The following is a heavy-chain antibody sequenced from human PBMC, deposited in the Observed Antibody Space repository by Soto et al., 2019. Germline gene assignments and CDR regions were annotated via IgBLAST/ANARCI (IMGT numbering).Heavy chain of an antibody. V-gene: IGHV4-34*01. CDR3: ARGRARGKVVPAAIRNSSGWYGGGYYYYGMDV. CDR1: GGSFSGYY. J-gene: IGHJ6*02. Sequence: SETLSLTCAVYGGSFSGYYWSWIRQPPGKGLEWIGEINHSGSTNYNPSLKSRVTMSVDTSKNQFSLKLSSVTAADTAVYYCARGRARGKVVPAAIRNSSGWYGGGYYYYGMDVWGQGTTVTVSS. D-gene: IGHD2-2*02. CDR2: INHSGST.